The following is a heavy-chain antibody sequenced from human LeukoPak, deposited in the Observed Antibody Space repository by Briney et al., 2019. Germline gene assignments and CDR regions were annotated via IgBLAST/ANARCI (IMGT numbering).Heavy chain of an antibody. V-gene: IGHV3-7*01. CDR1: GFRFNRFW. J-gene: IGHJ4*02. D-gene: IGHD2/OR15-2a*01. Sequence: GGSLRLSCAASGFRFNRFWMSWVRQTPGKGLEWVANIKQDGSQKEYADSVKGRFAISRDNVNNFLDLQMNSLRAEDTGVYYCASVDFDNNAHYHYYLPNWGQGTRVTVSS. CDR2: IKQDGSQK. CDR3: ASVDFDNNAHYHYYLPN.